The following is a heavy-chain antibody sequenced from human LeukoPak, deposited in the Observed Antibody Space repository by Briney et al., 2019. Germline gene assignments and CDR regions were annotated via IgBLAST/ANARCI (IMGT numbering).Heavy chain of an antibody. J-gene: IGHJ5*02. Sequence: GASVTVSCKASGGTFSSYAISWVRQAPGQGLEWMGGIIPIFGTANYAQKFQGRVTITADESTSTAYMELSSLRSEDTAVYYCARGNGDYINWFDPWGQGTLVTVSS. V-gene: IGHV1-69*13. CDR2: IIPIFGTA. D-gene: IGHD4-17*01. CDR3: ARGNGDYINWFDP. CDR1: GGTFSSYA.